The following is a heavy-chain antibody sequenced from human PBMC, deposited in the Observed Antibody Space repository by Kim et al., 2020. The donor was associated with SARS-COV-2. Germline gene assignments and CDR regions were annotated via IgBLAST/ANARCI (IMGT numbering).Heavy chain of an antibody. CDR1: GDSISNGDYY. Sequence: SETLSLTCTVSGDSISNGDYYWSWIRQPPGKGLEWIGYIYYSGRTSYNPFLKSRLTISVDTSQNQFSLKLSSVTAADTAVYYCARDLYDPDDAFDIWGQGTLVTVSS. CDR2: IYYSGRT. J-gene: IGHJ3*02. D-gene: IGHD2-2*02. V-gene: IGHV4-30-4*01. CDR3: ARDLYDPDDAFDI.